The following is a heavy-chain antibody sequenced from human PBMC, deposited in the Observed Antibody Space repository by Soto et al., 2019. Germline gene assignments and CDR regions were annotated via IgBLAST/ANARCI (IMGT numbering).Heavy chain of an antibody. J-gene: IGHJ2*01. V-gene: IGHV1-69*06. CDR1: EDTFRNYA. Sequence: VQSGAEVKKPGXXVKVSXXAXEDTFRNYAISXXXXXXXXXXXXXGGIIPIFGTANYAQKFQGRITITADTSANTVYLELSSLRSEDTAVYYCASTKYDSSAYYYWYLGLWGRGTLVTVSS. D-gene: IGHD3-22*01. CDR2: IIPIFGTA. CDR3: ASTKYDSSAYYYWYLGL.